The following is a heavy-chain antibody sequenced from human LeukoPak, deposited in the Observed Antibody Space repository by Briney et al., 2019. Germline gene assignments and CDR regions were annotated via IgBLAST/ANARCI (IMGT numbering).Heavy chain of an antibody. CDR1: AFTFSSYG. CDR2: ISYDGSNK. J-gene: IGHJ4*02. CDR3: AKDRKAIAVAAPFDY. V-gene: IGHV3-30*18. D-gene: IGHD6-19*01. Sequence: GGSLRLSCAASAFTFSSYGMHWVRQAPGKGLEWVAVISYDGSNKYYADSVKGRFTISRDNSKNTLYVQMNSLRAEDTAVYHCAKDRKAIAVAAPFDYWGQGTLVTVSS.